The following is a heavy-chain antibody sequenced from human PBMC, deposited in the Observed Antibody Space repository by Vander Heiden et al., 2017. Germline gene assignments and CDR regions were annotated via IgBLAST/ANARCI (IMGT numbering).Heavy chain of an antibody. Sequence: QLQLQESGPGLVKPSETLSLTCTVSGGSISSSSYYWGWVRQPPGMGLEWIGSIFYSGNIFYSGKTYYNPSLKSRVTISVDTSKNQFSLKLSSVNVADTAVYYCARLLRDGSGSYPFDYWGQGTLVTVS. D-gene: IGHD3-10*01. V-gene: IGHV4-61*05. J-gene: IGHJ4*02. CDR2: IFYSGKT. CDR3: ARLLRDGSGSYPFDY. CDR1: GGSISSSSYY.